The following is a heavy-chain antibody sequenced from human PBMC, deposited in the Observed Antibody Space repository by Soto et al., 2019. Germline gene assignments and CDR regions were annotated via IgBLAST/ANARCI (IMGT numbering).Heavy chain of an antibody. V-gene: IGHV3-73*01. Sequence: GESLKISCAASGFTFSGSAMHWVRQASGKGLEWIGRIRSKINSYATADGASVKGRFTISRDDSKNTAYLQMNSLKIEDTAVYYCTRNNYDSSGSPGDYWGQGTLVTVSS. CDR2: IRSKINSYAT. CDR1: GFTFSGSA. J-gene: IGHJ4*02. CDR3: TRNNYDSSGSPGDY. D-gene: IGHD3-22*01.